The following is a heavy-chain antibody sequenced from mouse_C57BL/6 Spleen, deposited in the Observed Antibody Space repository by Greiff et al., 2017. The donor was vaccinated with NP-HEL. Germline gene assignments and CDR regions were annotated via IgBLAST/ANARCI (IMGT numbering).Heavy chain of an antibody. J-gene: IGHJ2*01. CDR2: ISYDGSN. V-gene: IGHV3-6*01. Sequence: EVKLQESGPGLVKPSQSLSLTCSVTGYSITSGYYWNWIRQFPGNKLEWMGYISYDGSNNYNPSLKNRISITRDTSTNQFFLKLNSVTTEDTATYYCARGGSSGSFPYYFDYWGQGTTLTVSS. D-gene: IGHD3-2*02. CDR3: ARGGSSGSFPYYFDY. CDR1: GYSITSGYY.